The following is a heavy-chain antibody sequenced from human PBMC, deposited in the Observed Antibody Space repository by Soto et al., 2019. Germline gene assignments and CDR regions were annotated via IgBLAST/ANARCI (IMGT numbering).Heavy chain of an antibody. CDR1: GFTFSSYA. V-gene: IGHV3-30-3*02. J-gene: IGHJ3*02. D-gene: IGHD3-10*01. Sequence: QVQLVESGGGVVQPGRSLRLSCAASGFTFSSYAMHWVRQAPGKGLEWVAVISYDGSNKYYADSVKGRFTISRDNSKNTLYLQMNSLRAEDTAVYYCAKHLRVFGEFMAGDAFDIWGQGTMVTVSS. CDR3: AKHLRVFGEFMAGDAFDI. CDR2: ISYDGSNK.